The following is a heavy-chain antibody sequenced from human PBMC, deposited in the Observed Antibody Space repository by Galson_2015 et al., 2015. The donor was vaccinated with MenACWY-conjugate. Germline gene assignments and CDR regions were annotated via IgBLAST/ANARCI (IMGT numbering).Heavy chain of an antibody. CDR1: GGSISSSSYY. CDR2: IYYSGST. CDR3: ARENRRITMVRGVMPLYYFDY. V-gene: IGHV4-39*07. D-gene: IGHD3-10*01. J-gene: IGHJ4*02. Sequence: ETLSLTCTVSGGSISSSSYYWGWIRQPPGKGLEWIGSIYYSGSTYYNPSLKSRVTISVDTSKNQFSLKLSSVTAADTAVYYCARENRRITMVRGVMPLYYFDYWGQGTLVTVSS.